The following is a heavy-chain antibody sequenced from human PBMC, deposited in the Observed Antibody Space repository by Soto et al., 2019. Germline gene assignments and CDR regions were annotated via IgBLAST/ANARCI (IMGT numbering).Heavy chain of an antibody. Sequence: QVQLVESGGGVVQPGRSLRLSCAASGFTFSNYGMHWVRQAPGKGLEWLAVILNDGSDQNYGDSVKGRFTISRDNSKNTLYLQINSLRVEDTAMYYCARDDDRPDNGLDMWGQGTKVTVSS. V-gene: IGHV3-33*05. CDR1: GFTFSNYG. CDR3: ARDDDRPDNGLDM. J-gene: IGHJ3*02. CDR2: ILNDGSDQ. D-gene: IGHD2-8*01.